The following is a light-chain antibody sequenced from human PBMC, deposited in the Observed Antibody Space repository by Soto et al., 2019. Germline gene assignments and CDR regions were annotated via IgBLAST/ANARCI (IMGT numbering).Light chain of an antibody. V-gene: IGLV2-14*03. CDR1: SSDIGGYNY. J-gene: IGLJ1*01. CDR2: DVV. Sequence: QSVLTQPASVSGSPGQSLTISCTGTSSDIGGYNYVSWYQQHPGKAPKLMLYDVVTRPSGVSSRFSGSKSGNTASLTISDLQAEDEADYYCSSYISTSTLVFVTGTKVTVL. CDR3: SSYISTSTLV.